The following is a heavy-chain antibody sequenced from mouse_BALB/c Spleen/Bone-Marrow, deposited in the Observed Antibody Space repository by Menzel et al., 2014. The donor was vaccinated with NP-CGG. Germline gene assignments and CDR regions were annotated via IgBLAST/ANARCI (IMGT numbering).Heavy chain of an antibody. J-gene: IGHJ2*01. CDR3: ARVGFSFDY. Sequence: QVQLKESGAELVRPGSSVKISCKASGYAFSTYWMNWVKQRPGRGLEWIGQIYPGDGDTNYNEKFKGKATLTADKSSSTASIQLSSLTSEDSAVYFCARVGFSFDYWGQGTTLTVSS. D-gene: IGHD3-1*01. CDR2: IYPGDGDT. V-gene: IGHV1-80*01. CDR1: GYAFSTYW.